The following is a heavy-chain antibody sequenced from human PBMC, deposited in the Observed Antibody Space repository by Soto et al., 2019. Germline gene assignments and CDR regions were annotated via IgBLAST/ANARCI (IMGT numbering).Heavy chain of an antibody. D-gene: IGHD2-15*01. CDR3: VRQPGGVSTPGDDY. V-gene: IGHV1-8*01. J-gene: IGHJ4*02. Sequence: QVQLVQSGAEVKKPGASVKVSCEASGYPFSAFDINWVRQAGGQGLEWMGWMNHDSGDTAFAQRFQDRITMTRSTSISTAYIELSRLTSDDTAVYFCVRQPGGVSTPGDDYWGQGTLVTVSS. CDR2: MNHDSGDT. CDR1: GYPFSAFD.